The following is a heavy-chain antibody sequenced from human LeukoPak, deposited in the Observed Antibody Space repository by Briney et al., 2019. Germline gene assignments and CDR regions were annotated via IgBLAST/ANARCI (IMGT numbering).Heavy chain of an antibody. CDR1: GYTFTDYW. CDR2: IYCDGSKT. J-gene: IGHJ6*03. CDR3: ARHAPEGRWFGELLRNYYYMDV. V-gene: IGHV5-51*01. Sequence: GESLKISCETSGYTFTDYWIGWVRQVPGKGLEWMGIIYCDGSKTIYSPSFQSQVTISVDKSINTAYLQWSSLKASDTAMYYCARHAPEGRWFGELLRNYYYMDVWGKGTTVTISS. D-gene: IGHD3-10*01.